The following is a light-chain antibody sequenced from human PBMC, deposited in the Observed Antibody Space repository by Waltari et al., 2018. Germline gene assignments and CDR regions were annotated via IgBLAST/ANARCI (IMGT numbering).Light chain of an antibody. Sequence: ELLMTQSPATLSVSPGERATLSCRASQDISSDLAWYQPRPGPAPSDLAWYQQKPGQAPRLLIYGASTRATGIPARFSGSGSGTEFTLTISSLQSEDFAAYYCQQYNDWPYTFGQGTKLEVK. J-gene: IGKJ2*01. V-gene: IGKV3-15*01. CDR2: GAS. CDR1: QDISSDLAWYQPRPGPAPSD. CDR3: QQYNDWPYT.